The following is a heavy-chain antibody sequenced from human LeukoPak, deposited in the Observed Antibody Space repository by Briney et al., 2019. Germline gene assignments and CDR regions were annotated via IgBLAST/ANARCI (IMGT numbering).Heavy chain of an antibody. CDR3: ARSWGFGDSTYSHFDY. CDR2: IYYSGST. D-gene: IGHD3-10*01. J-gene: IGHJ4*02. V-gene: IGHV4-59*01. Sequence: SETLSLTCTVSGGSISSYYWSWIRQPPGKGLEWIGSIYYSGSTNYNPSLKSRVIISVDTSKSQFSLKLSSVTAADTAVYYCARSWGFGDSTYSHFDYWGQGILVTVSP. CDR1: GGSISSYY.